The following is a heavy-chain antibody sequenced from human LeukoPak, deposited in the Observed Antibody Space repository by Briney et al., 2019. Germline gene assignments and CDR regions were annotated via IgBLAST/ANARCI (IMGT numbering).Heavy chain of an antibody. D-gene: IGHD3-10*01. CDR1: GFTFSSYG. V-gene: IGHV3-30*02. CDR2: IRYDGSNK. CDR3: AKDKAATPEYYYGSGSYMDV. J-gene: IGHJ6*04. Sequence: GGSPRLSCAASGFTFSSYGMHWVRQAPGKGLEWVAFIRYDGSNKYYADSVKGRFTISRGNSKNSLYLQMNSLRTEDTALYYCAKDKAATPEYYYGSGSYMDVWGKGTTVTISS.